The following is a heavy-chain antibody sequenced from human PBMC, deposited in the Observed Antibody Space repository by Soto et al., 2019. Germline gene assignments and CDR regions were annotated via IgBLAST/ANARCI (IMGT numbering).Heavy chain of an antibody. CDR1: GFTFTFYA. D-gene: IGHD3-22*01. CDR3: AKEEDSGGYKGFSFDF. J-gene: IGHJ4*02. Sequence: LRLSCAASGFTFTFYAMSWVRQAPGKGLQWVSGITGSGDITYYADSVKDRFTISRDNSKNTLYLQMNSLRAEDTAVYYCAKEEDSGGYKGFSFDFWGQGALVTVSS. V-gene: IGHV3-23*01. CDR2: ITGSGDIT.